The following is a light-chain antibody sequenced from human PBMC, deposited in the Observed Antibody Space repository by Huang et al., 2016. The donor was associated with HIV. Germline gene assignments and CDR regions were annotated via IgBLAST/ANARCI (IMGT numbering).Light chain of an antibody. V-gene: IGKV1-39*01. CDR3: QQSYRPPRT. J-gene: IGKJ2*01. Sequence: DIQMTQSQSSLSASVGDRVTITCRAIQVIDNNFNGQHQKPGKAHELLISATSNLHSGVPSRFSGSGSATDFTLTISSLQAEDSATYYCQQSYRPPRTFGQGTQLEI. CDR1: QVIDNN. CDR2: ATS.